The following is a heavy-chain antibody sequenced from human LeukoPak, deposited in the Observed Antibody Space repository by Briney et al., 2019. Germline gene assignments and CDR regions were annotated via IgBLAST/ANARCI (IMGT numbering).Heavy chain of an antibody. CDR1: GFTFSSYG. Sequence: GGSLRLSCAASGFTFSSYGMHWVRQAPGKGLEWVAVISYDGSNKYYADSVKGRFTISRDNSKNTLYLQMNSLRAEDTAVYYCAKDEWTTVTPFGYWGQGTLVTVSS. V-gene: IGHV3-30*18. CDR2: ISYDGSNK. J-gene: IGHJ4*02. D-gene: IGHD4-17*01. CDR3: AKDEWTTVTPFGY.